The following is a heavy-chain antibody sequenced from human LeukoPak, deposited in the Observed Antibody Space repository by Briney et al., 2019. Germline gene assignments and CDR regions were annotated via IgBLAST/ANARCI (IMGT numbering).Heavy chain of an antibody. V-gene: IGHV3-23*01. CDR3: AKVARVSDYYYYYMDV. J-gene: IGHJ6*03. CDR1: GFTFSSYA. D-gene: IGHD3-3*01. CDR2: ISGSGGTT. Sequence: PGGSLRLSCAASGFTFSSYAMSWVRQAPGKGLEWVSAISGSGGTTFYADSVKGRFTISRDNSKNTLYLQMNSLRAEDTAVYYCAKVARVSDYYYYYMDVWGKGTTVTVSS.